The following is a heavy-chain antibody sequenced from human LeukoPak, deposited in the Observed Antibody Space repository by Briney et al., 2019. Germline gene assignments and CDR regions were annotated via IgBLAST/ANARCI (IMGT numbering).Heavy chain of an antibody. CDR2: ISWNSGDI. V-gene: IGHV3-9*01. Sequence: GGSLRLSCAASGFNFDGYAMHWVRQAPGKGLEWVSGISWNSGDIGYADSVKGRSTISKDNAKNGLYLQMNSLRPEDTALYYCVKVSRWRYEPLDIWGQGTMVTVSS. D-gene: IGHD2-2*01. CDR3: VKVSRWRYEPLDI. CDR1: GFNFDGYA. J-gene: IGHJ3*02.